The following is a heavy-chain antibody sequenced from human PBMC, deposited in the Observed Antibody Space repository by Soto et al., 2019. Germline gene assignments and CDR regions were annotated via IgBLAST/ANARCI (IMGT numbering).Heavy chain of an antibody. D-gene: IGHD5-18*01. CDR3: ARHSYGPGDAFDI. CDR1: GYTFTSYG. J-gene: IGHJ3*02. CDR2: ISVYNGNT. Sequence: ASVKVSCKASGYTFTSYGMSWVRQAPGQGLEWMGWISVYNGNTNYAQKLQGRVTMTTDTSTSTAYMELRSLRSDDTAVYYCARHSYGPGDAFDIWGQGTMVTVSS. V-gene: IGHV1-18*01.